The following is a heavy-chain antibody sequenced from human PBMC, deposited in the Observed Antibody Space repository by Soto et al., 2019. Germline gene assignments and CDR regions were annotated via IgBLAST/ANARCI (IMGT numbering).Heavy chain of an antibody. CDR3: ARDEGGWNSIEGGFVKFILDY. V-gene: IGHV1-3*01. Sequence: ASVKVSCKTSGYTFSMHAIHWVRHAPGQGLEWMGWINAANGDTKYSENFQGRVAITRDGYASAAYMEVRSLRSEDTAIYYCARDEGGWNSIEGGFVKFILDYWGQGSVVTVSS. CDR2: INAANGDT. D-gene: IGHD1-7*01. CDR1: GYTFSMHA. J-gene: IGHJ4*02.